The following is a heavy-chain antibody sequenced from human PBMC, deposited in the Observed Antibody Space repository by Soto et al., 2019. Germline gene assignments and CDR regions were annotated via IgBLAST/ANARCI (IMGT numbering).Heavy chain of an antibody. J-gene: IGHJ4*02. CDR2: IYPGDSDT. V-gene: IGHV5-51*03. CDR1: GYSFTSYW. D-gene: IGHD3-9*01. Sequence: EVQLVQSGAEVKKPGESLKISCKGSGYSFTSYWIGWVRQMPGKGLEWMGIIYPGDSDTRYSPSFQGHVTISADKSISTGYLQWSSLKAFDTAMYYCATSRQDILTGYYTAILDYWGQGTLVTVSS. CDR3: ATSRQDILTGYYTAILDY.